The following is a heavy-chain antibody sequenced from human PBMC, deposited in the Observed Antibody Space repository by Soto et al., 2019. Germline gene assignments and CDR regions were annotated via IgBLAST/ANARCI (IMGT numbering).Heavy chain of an antibody. V-gene: IGHV4-31*03. CDR1: GDSISSGGYH. D-gene: IGHD4-17*01. CDR2: IYYSGST. J-gene: IGHJ5*02. CDR3: ARGMTTVTDNWFDP. Sequence: SSETLSLTCTVSGDSISSGGYHWNWIRQHPGKGLEWIGFIYYSGSTYYNPSLKSRVTISVDTSKKQFSLKLSSVTAADAAVYYCARGMTTVTDNWFDPWGQGTLVTSPQ.